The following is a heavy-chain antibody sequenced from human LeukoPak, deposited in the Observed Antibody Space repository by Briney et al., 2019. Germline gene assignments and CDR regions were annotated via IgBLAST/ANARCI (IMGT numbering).Heavy chain of an antibody. CDR1: GFTFSSYG. CDR2: ISAGGT. CDR3: VKGLYTIDY. D-gene: IGHD2-2*02. J-gene: IGHJ4*02. Sequence: GGSLRLSGAGTGFTFSSYGMHWVRQAPGKGLEWVSAISAGGTFYADFVKGRFTISRDNSKNTLYLQMNSLRVDDTAVYYCVKGLYTIDYWGQGTLVTVSS. V-gene: IGHV3-23*01.